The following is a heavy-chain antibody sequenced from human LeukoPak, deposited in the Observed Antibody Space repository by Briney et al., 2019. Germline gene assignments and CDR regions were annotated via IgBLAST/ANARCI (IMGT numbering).Heavy chain of an antibody. CDR2: IYTACDT. J-gene: IGHJ4*02. CDR1: GFTFSSYD. V-gene: IGHV3-13*04. CDR3: ARGAPGFDY. Sequence: GGSLRLSCAASGFTFSSYDIQWVRQATGKGLEWVSSIYTACDTYYAGSVKGRFTLSRENAKKSSYLQMNNLGAGDTAIYYCARGAPGFDYWGQGALVTVSS.